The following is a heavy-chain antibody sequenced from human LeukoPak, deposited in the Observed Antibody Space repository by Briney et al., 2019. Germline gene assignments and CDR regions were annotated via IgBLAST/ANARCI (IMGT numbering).Heavy chain of an antibody. CDR2: ISVYNGNT. J-gene: IGHJ4*02. CDR3: ARDSADYYDSSALHYFDY. V-gene: IGHV1-18*01. Sequence: ASVKVSCKASGYTFTSYGISWVRQAPGQGLEWMGWISVYNGNTNYAQKLQGRVTMTTDTSTSTAYMELRSLRSDDTAVYYCARDSADYYDSSALHYFDYWGQGTLVTVSS. CDR1: GYTFTSYG. D-gene: IGHD3-22*01.